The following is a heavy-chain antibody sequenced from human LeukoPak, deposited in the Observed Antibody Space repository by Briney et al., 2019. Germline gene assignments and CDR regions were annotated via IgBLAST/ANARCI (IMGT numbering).Heavy chain of an antibody. J-gene: IGHJ4*02. Sequence: SQTLSLTCTVSGGSIISGNYYWSWIRQPAGKGLEWIGRIYASGRTNYNPSLRSRVTISVDTSKNQFSLKLSSVTAADTAVYSGARAGHYYDNSTFDYWGQGTLVSVSS. CDR1: GGSIISGNYY. CDR3: ARAGHYYDNSTFDY. CDR2: IYASGRT. V-gene: IGHV4-61*02. D-gene: IGHD3-22*01.